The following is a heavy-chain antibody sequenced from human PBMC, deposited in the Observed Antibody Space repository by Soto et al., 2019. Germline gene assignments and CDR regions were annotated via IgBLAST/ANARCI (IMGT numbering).Heavy chain of an antibody. J-gene: IGHJ5*02. D-gene: IGHD6-19*01. CDR3: ARDMYSSDYFVKWFEP. V-gene: IGHV3-30*04. CDR1: GFSFSSYA. CDR2: ISKDGMNK. Sequence: QVRLVESGGGVVQPGRSLRLSWTASGFSFSSYAMYWFRQPPGKGLEWVAVISKDGMNKNYADSVKGRGTVSRDNANYSMDLQLNSLRGEDTAMYYCARDMYSSDYFVKWFEPWGQGTLVTVSS.